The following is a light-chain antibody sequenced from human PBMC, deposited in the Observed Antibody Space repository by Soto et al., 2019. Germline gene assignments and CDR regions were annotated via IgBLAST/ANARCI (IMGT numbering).Light chain of an antibody. CDR2: AAS. Sequence: DMQMTQSPSSLSASVGDRVTITCRASQSISSHLNWYQQKPGKAPKLLIYAASSLQSGVPSRFSGSGSGSDFTLTISSLQPEDFATYYCQKSYTTSWTFGQGTKVDIK. CDR1: QSISSH. V-gene: IGKV1-39*01. CDR3: QKSYTTSWT. J-gene: IGKJ1*01.